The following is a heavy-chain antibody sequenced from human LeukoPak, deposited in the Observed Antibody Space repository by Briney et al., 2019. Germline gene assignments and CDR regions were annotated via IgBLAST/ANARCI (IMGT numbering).Heavy chain of an antibody. CDR1: GGSFSGYY. V-gene: IGHV4-34*01. CDR2: INHSGST. CDR3: ARGTGASNWFDP. J-gene: IGHJ5*02. Sequence: SETLSLTCAVYGGSFSGYYWSWIRQPPGKGLEWIGEINHSGSTNYNPSLKSRVTISVDTSKNQFSLKLSSVTAADTAVYYCARGTGASNWFDPWGQGTLVTVSS. D-gene: IGHD7-27*01.